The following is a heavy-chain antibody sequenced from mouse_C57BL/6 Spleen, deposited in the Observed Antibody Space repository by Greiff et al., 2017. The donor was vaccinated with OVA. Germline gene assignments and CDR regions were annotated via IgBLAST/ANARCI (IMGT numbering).Heavy chain of an antibody. CDR1: GFTFSSYG. Sequence: EVQRVESGGDLVKPGGSLKLSCAASGFTFSSYGMSWVRQTPDKRLEWVATISSGGSYTYYPDSVKGRFTISRDNAKNTLYLQMSILKSEDTAMYYCASIYYGQGFAYWGQGTLVTVSA. CDR3: ASIYYGQGFAY. J-gene: IGHJ3*01. D-gene: IGHD2-1*01. V-gene: IGHV5-6*01. CDR2: ISSGGSYT.